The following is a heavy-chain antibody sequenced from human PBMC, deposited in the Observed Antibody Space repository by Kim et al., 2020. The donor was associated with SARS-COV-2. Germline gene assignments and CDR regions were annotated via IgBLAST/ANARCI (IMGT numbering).Heavy chain of an antibody. CDR1: GFTFGDYA. V-gene: IGHV3-9*01. CDR2: ISWNSGSI. Sequence: GGSLRLSCAASGFTFGDYAMHWVRQAPGKGLEWVSGISWNSGSIGYADSVKDRFIISRDNAKNSLYLQMNSLRAEDTALYYCAKGGQQLFLHYYGMDVWGQGTTVTVSS. CDR3: AKGGQQLFLHYYGMDV. D-gene: IGHD6-13*01. J-gene: IGHJ6*02.